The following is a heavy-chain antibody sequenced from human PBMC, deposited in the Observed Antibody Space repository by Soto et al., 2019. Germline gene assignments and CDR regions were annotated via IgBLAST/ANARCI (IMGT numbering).Heavy chain of an antibody. D-gene: IGHD3-3*01. CDR2: FDPEDGET. Sequence: ASVKVSCKVSGYTLTELSMHCVRQAPGEGLEWMGGFDPEDGETIYAQKFQGRVTMTEDTSTDTAYMELSSLRSEDTAVYYCATGRITIFGVVNLDYWGQGTLVTVSS. CDR1: GYTLTELS. J-gene: IGHJ4*02. CDR3: ATGRITIFGVVNLDY. V-gene: IGHV1-24*01.